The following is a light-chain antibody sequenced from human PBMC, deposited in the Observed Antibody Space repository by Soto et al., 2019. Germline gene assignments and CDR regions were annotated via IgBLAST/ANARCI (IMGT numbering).Light chain of an antibody. J-gene: IGKJ1*01. Sequence: DIQMTQSPSTLPASVGDRVTITCRASQTIDNWLAWYQQKPGKVPKLLIYKASSLESGVPSRFSGSGSGTEFTLTSSSLQPDDFATYYCQQYHFYWTFGQGTKVEIK. CDR2: KAS. CDR3: QQYHFYWT. CDR1: QTIDNW. V-gene: IGKV1-5*03.